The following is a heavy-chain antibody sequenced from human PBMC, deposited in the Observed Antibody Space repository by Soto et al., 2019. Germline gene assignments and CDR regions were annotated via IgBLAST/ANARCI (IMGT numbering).Heavy chain of an antibody. CDR1: GGSFGGYY. CDR3: AREVGELDYSSSSDAFDI. V-gene: IGHV4-34*01. Sequence: TLETLCLTCAVYGGSFGGYYGSWIRQPPGKGLEWIGEINHSGSTNYNPSLKSRVTISVDTSKNQFSLKLESVTAADTAVYYCAREVGELDYSSSSDAFDIWGQGTMVTVSS. J-gene: IGHJ3*02. D-gene: IGHD6-6*01. CDR2: INHSGST.